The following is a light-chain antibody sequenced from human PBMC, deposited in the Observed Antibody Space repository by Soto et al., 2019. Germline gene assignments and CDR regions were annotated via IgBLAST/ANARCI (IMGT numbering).Light chain of an antibody. J-gene: IGKJ5*01. V-gene: IGKV3-15*01. CDR3: QQYNNWLIT. CDR2: GAS. CDR1: QSVSSN. Sequence: ESVLTQSPGTLSLSPGERATLSCRASQSVSSNLAWYQQKPGQAPRLLIYGASTRATGIPARFSGSGSGTEFTLTISSLQSEDFAVYYCQQYNNWLITFGQGTRLEIK.